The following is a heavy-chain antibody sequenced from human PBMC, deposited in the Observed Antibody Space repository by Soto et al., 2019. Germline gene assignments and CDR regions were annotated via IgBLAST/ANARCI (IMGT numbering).Heavy chain of an antibody. V-gene: IGHV4-59*08. CDR2: IYYSGST. CDR1: GGSISNYY. D-gene: IGHD3-22*01. J-gene: IGHJ4*02. CDR3: ARQFDSSGYYYLSSLAY. Sequence: SETLSLTCIGSGGSISNYYWSWIRQPPGKGLEWIGYIYYSGSTNYNPSLTSRVTISVDTSKNQFSLKLGSVTAADTAVYYCARQFDSSGYYYLSSLAYWGQGTLVTVSS.